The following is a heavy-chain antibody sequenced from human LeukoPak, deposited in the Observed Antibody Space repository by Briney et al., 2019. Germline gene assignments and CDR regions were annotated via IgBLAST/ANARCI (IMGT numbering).Heavy chain of an antibody. CDR1: GFTFSSYG. J-gene: IGHJ4*02. CDR3: AKGANLRIVATIFDY. CDR2: IRYDGSNK. V-gene: IGHV3-30*02. Sequence: GGSLRLSCAASGFTFSSYGMHWVRQAPGKGLEWVAFIRYDGSNKYYADSVKGRFTISRDNSKNTLYLQMNSLRAEDTAVYYCAKGANLRIVATIFDYWGQGTLVTVSS. D-gene: IGHD5-12*01.